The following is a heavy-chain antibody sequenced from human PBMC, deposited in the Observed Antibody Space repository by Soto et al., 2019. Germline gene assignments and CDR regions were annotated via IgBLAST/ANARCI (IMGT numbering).Heavy chain of an antibody. CDR3: ARPMLDAFDI. CDR2: IYPGDSDT. CDR1: GYSFTSYW. Sequence: XESLKTSWKGSGYSFTSYWIGWVRQMPGKGLEWMGIIYPGDSDTRYSPSFQGQVTISADKSISTAYLQWSSLKASDTAMYYCARPMLDAFDIWGQGTMVTVSS. D-gene: IGHD2-8*01. J-gene: IGHJ3*02. V-gene: IGHV5-51*01.